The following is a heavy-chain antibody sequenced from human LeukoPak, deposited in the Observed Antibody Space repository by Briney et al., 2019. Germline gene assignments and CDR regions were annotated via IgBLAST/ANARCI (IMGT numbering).Heavy chain of an antibody. V-gene: IGHV3-23*01. J-gene: IGHJ6*03. CDR2: TSGSGGSA. D-gene: IGHD1-14*01. CDR1: GFTFDTYA. CDR3: AKFSGILDYYFYMDV. Sequence: PGVSLRLSCAASGFTFDTYAMSWVRQAPGKGLEWVSGTSGSGGSAYYADSVRGRFTISRDNSKNTLYLQMNSLRAEDTAVYYCAKFSGILDYYFYMDVWGKGTTVTVSS.